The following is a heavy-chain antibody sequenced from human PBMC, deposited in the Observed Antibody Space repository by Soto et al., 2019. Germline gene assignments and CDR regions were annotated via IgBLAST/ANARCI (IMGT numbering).Heavy chain of an antibody. Sequence: QVQLVQSGAEVKKPGASVKVSCKASGYTFTSYGISWVRQAPGQGLEWMGWIRAYNGNTNYAQKLQGRVTMTTDTSTSTACMELRRLRPADTAVYYSARAAPPADYWGQGTLVTVSS. CDR2: IRAYNGNT. V-gene: IGHV1-18*01. CDR3: ARAAPPADY. J-gene: IGHJ4*02. CDR1: GYTFTSYG.